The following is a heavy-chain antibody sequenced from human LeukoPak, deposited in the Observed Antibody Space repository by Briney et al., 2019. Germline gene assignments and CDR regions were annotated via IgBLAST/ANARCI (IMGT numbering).Heavy chain of an antibody. J-gene: IGHJ4*02. D-gene: IGHD3-22*01. CDR3: ARASIYDSSGYYYFDY. CDR2: ISASGEST. V-gene: IGHV3-23*01. CDR1: GFTFSRYA. Sequence: GGSLRLSCAASGFTFSRYAMSWVRQAPGKGLEWVSGISASGESTYYADSVKGRLTISRDNSKNTLYLQMNSLRAEDTAVYYCARASIYDSSGYYYFDYWGQGALVTVSS.